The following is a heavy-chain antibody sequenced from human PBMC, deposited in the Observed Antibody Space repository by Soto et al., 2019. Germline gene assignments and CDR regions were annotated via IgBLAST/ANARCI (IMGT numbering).Heavy chain of an antibody. D-gene: IGHD3-22*01. CDR1: GYMFTGNY. J-gene: IGHJ4*02. V-gene: IGHV1-2*02. CDR3: APHYPDSSGYFDH. CDR2: INPNSGAT. Sequence: QVQLVQSGTEVKKPGASVKVSCKASGYMFTGNYMHWVRQAPGQGLEYMGWINPNSGATNYAQKFQGRVTINWDTSISTAYVELSWLRSDDTAVYYCAPHYPDSSGYFDHWGQGTLVTVSS.